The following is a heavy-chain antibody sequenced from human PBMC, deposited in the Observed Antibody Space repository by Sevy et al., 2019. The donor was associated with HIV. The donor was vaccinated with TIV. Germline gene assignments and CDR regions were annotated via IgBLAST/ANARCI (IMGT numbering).Heavy chain of an antibody. D-gene: IGHD5-12*01. J-gene: IGHJ3*02. Sequence: SETLSLTCAVSGGSISSGGYSWSWIRQPPGKGLEWIGYIYHSGRTYYNPSLKSRVTISVDRSKNQFSLKLSSVTAADTAVYYCARGGLRRTFDIWCQGTMVTVSS. V-gene: IGHV4-30-2*01. CDR1: GGSISSGGYS. CDR3: ARGGLRRTFDI. CDR2: IYHSGRT.